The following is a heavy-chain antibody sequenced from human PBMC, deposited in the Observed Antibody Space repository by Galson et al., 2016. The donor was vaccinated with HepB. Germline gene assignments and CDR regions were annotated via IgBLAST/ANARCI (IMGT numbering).Heavy chain of an antibody. Sequence: PALVKPTQTLTLTCTFSGFSLTTSGVGVGWIRQPPGKALEWLALIYWDDHKRYSPSLKSRLTITKGTSKNQVVLTMTNMDPVDTATYYCVHSGVTFSGVSRHNWFDSWGQGTLVSVSS. CDR3: VHSGVTFSGVSRHNWFDS. CDR2: IYWDDHK. V-gene: IGHV2-5*02. CDR1: GFSLTTSGVG. J-gene: IGHJ5*01. D-gene: IGHD3-3*01.